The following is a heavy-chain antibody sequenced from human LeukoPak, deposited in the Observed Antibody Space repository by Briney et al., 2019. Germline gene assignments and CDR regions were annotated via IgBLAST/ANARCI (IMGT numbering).Heavy chain of an antibody. CDR1: GGSISSYY. Sequence: PSETLSLTCTVSGGSISSYYWSWIRQPPGKGLEWIGYIYYSGSTNYNPSLKSRVTISVDTSKNQFSLKLSSVTAADTAVYYCARLTQQWLVLGYYYGMDVWGQGTTVTVSS. CDR3: ARLTQQWLVLGYYYGMDV. CDR2: IYYSGST. J-gene: IGHJ6*02. D-gene: IGHD6-19*01. V-gene: IGHV4-59*08.